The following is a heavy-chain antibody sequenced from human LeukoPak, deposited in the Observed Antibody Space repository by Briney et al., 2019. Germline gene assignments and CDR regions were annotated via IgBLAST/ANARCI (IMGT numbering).Heavy chain of an antibody. V-gene: IGHV4-59*01. J-gene: IGHJ4*02. Sequence: PPETLSLTCTVPGGSLISYYWSWIRQPPGKGLEWIGYIYYSGSTNYNPSLNSRVTISVDTSKTQVSLKLSSVTAADTAVYYCARVAMVTGYYFDYWGQGTLVTVSS. CDR3: ARVAMVTGYYFDY. CDR1: GGSLISYY. CDR2: IYYSGST. D-gene: IGHD5-18*01.